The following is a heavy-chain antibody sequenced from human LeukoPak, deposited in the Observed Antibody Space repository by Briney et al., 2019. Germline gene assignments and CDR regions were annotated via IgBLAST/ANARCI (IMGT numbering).Heavy chain of an antibody. V-gene: IGHV4-39*07. CDR3: ARVTDPRYNWFDP. CDR1: GGSISSSSYY. J-gene: IGHJ5*02. CDR2: IYYSGST. Sequence: PSETLSLTCTVSGGSISSSSYYWGWIRQPPGKGLEWIGSIYYSGSTYYNPSLKSRVTISVDTSKNQFSLKLNSVTAADTAVYYCARVTDPRYNWFDPWGQGTLVTVSS. D-gene: IGHD2-21*02.